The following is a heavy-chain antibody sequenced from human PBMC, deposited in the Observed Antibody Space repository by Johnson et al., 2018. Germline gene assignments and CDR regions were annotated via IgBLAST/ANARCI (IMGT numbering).Heavy chain of an antibody. J-gene: IGHJ3*02. Sequence: QVQLQESGPGLVKXSETXSLXCTISGGSISTYYWNWIRQPPGKGLEWIGYIHYTGSTNYNPSLKSPVTISVDTSKNQFSLKLSSVTAADTAVYYWARRERQAVAFDIWGQGTMVTVSS. D-gene: IGHD1-14*01. V-gene: IGHV4-59*03. CDR2: IHYTGST. CDR1: GGSISTYY. CDR3: ARRERQAVAFDI.